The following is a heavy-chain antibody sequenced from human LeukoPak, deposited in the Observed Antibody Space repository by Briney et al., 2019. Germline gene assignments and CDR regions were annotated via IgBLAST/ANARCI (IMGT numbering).Heavy chain of an antibody. J-gene: IGHJ4*02. CDR1: GFTFSSYG. CDR2: ISSSSSYI. Sequence: GGSLRLSCAASGFTFSSYGMSWVRQAPGKGLEWVSSISSSSSYIYYADSVKGRFTISRDNAKNSLYLQMNSLRAEDTAVYYCARGATIAAAGTWFDYWGQGTLVTVSS. D-gene: IGHD6-13*01. CDR3: ARGATIAAAGTWFDY. V-gene: IGHV3-21*01.